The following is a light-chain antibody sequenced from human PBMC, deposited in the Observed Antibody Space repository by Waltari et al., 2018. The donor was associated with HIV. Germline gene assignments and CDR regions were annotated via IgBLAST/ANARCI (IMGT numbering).Light chain of an antibody. Sequence: DIQMAQSPSSLYASVGDRVTITFRASQNISNDLSWYQQKPGGAAKVLIYAASSLQSGGPSRFSGSGSGTDFNISISSLQLEDFATYYCQQSYSTPRTFGQGTKVEIK. CDR3: QQSYSTPRT. V-gene: IGKV1-39*01. J-gene: IGKJ1*01. CDR2: AAS. CDR1: QNISND.